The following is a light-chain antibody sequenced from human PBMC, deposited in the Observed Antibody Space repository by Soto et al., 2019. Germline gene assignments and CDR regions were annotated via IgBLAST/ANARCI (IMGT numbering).Light chain of an antibody. CDR1: SYNF. Sequence: QSALTQPASVSGSPGQSITISCTGSSYNFVSWYQQHPGKAPKLMIYERNKRPSGISDRFSGSKSGNTASLTISGLQAEDEADYYCCSYAGSSTFVVFGGGTKVTVL. J-gene: IGLJ2*01. CDR3: CSYAGSSTFVV. V-gene: IGLV2-23*03. CDR2: ERN.